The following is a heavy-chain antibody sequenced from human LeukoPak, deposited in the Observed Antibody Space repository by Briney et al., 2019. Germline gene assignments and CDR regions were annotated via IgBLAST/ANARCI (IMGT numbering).Heavy chain of an antibody. J-gene: IGHJ5*02. D-gene: IGHD2-15*01. V-gene: IGHV4-30-2*01. Sequence: PSQTLSLTCAVSGGSISSGGYSWSWIRQPPGKGLEWIGYIYHSGSTYYNPSLKSRVTISVDRSKNQFSLKLSSVTAADTAVYYCARDQGHCSGGSCLNWFDHWGQGTLVTVSS. CDR2: IYHSGST. CDR3: ARDQGHCSGGSCLNWFDH. CDR1: GGSISSGGYS.